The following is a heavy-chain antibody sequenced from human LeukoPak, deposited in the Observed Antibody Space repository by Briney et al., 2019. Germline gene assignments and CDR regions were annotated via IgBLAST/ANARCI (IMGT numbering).Heavy chain of an antibody. CDR3: ARRASSGWYYFDY. Sequence: PSETLSLTCTVSGGSISSYYWNWMRQPPGKGLEWIGYIYYSGSTNYNPSLKSRVTISVDTSKNQFSLKLSSVTAADTAVYYCARRASSGWYYFDYWGQGTLVTVSS. J-gene: IGHJ4*02. CDR1: GGSISSYY. D-gene: IGHD6-19*01. V-gene: IGHV4-59*01. CDR2: IYYSGST.